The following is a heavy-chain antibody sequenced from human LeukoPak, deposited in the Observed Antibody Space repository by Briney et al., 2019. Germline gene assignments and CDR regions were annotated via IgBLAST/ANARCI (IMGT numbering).Heavy chain of an antibody. CDR2: ITYDGYYK. D-gene: IGHD3-10*01. CDR1: GFTFTSYG. J-gene: IGHJ4*02. CDR3: ARDLSPVVRASPMGY. Sequence: GGSLRLSCAASGFTFTSYGMHWVRQAPGKGLEWVALITYDGYYKQYSDSVKGRFTISSDTSKNTLYLQMNSLRAEDTAVYYCARDLSPVVRASPMGYWGQGTLVTVSS. V-gene: IGHV3-30*03.